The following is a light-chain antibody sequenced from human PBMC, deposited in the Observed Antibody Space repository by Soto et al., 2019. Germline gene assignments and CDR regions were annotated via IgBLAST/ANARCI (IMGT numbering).Light chain of an antibody. CDR2: AAS. J-gene: IGKJ1*01. V-gene: IGKV1-39*01. Sequence: MTQSPATLSVSPGEGATLSCRASQTISSYLNWYQQKPGKAPKLLIYAASSLQSGVPSRFSGSRSGPDFTLTISSLQPEDFATYYCQQSYSSPPTFGQGTKVDIK. CDR3: QQSYSSPPT. CDR1: QTISSY.